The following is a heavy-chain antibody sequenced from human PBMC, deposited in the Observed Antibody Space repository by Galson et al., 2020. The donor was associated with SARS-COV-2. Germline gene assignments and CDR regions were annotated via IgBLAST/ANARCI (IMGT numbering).Heavy chain of an antibody. J-gene: IGHJ3*01. CDR3: AILGFGGAFEL. CDR1: GYTLTAFS. Sequence: ASVTVSCKVSGYTLTAFSMHWVRQAPGKGLAWMGGFDPEVGEIIYAQKFQGRVTMTEDTARDTAYMELRSLRSEYTAVYYCAILGFGGAFELWGQGTKVTVS. V-gene: IGHV1-24*01. CDR2: FDPEVGEI. D-gene: IGHD3-10*01.